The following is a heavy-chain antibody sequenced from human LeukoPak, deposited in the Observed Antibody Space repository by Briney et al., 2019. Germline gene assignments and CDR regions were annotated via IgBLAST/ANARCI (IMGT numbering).Heavy chain of an antibody. CDR3: ARKSGVTPFDY. CDR2: IYYSGST. D-gene: IGHD2-21*02. V-gene: IGHV4-61*08. Sequence: SQTLSLTCAVSGGSISSGGYYWSWIRQPPGKGLEWIGYIYYSGSTNYNPSLKSRVTISVDTSKNQFSLKLSSVTAADTAVYYCARKSGVTPFDYWGQGTLVTVSS. CDR1: GGSISSGGYY. J-gene: IGHJ4*02.